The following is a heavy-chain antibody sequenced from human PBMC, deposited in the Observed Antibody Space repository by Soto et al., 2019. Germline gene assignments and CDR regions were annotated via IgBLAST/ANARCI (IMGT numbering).Heavy chain of an antibody. Sequence: GGSLRLSCAASGFTFNIYAMTWVRQAPGKGLDWVSSIGLGGGDTCYADSVKGRFTISRDNSKSTLYLQMTSLRAEDTAVYYCAKHDYGDYKAYDIWGQGTMVTVSS. CDR1: GFTFNIYA. CDR3: AKHDYGDYKAYDI. D-gene: IGHD4-17*01. V-gene: IGHV3-23*01. J-gene: IGHJ3*02. CDR2: IGLGGGDT.